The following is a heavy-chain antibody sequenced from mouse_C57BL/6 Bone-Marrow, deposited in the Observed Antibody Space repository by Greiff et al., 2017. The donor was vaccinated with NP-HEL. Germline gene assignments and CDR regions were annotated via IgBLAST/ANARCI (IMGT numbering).Heavy chain of an antibody. J-gene: IGHJ2*01. D-gene: IGHD2-12*01. CDR2: IDPENGDT. V-gene: IGHV14-4*01. Sequence: VQLQQSGAELVRPGASVKLSCTASGFNIKDDYMHWVKQRPEQGLEWIGWIDPENGDTEYASKFQGKATITADTSSNTAYLQLSSLTSEDTAVYYCTTSGVLPLYFDYWGQGTTLTVSS. CDR3: TTSGVLPLYFDY. CDR1: GFNIKDDY.